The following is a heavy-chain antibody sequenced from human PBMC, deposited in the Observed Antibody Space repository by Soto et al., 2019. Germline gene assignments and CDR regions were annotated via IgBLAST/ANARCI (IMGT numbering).Heavy chain of an antibody. V-gene: IGHV2-5*02. Sequence: QITLKESGPTLVKPTQTLTLTCTFSGFSLSTSGVGVGWIRQPPGKALEWLPLIYWDDDKRYRPSLKTRLTITKDTSKNQIVLTMTNMDPVDTATYYCAHRLRSSSGYSDDAFDIWGQGTMVTVSS. CDR1: GFSLSTSGVG. J-gene: IGHJ3*02. CDR2: IYWDDDK. D-gene: IGHD3-22*01. CDR3: AHRLRSSSGYSDDAFDI.